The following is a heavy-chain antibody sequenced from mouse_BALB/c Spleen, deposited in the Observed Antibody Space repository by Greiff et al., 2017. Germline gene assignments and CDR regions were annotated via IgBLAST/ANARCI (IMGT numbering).Heavy chain of an antibody. J-gene: IGHJ4*01. CDR2: INPSNGRT. CDR3: ARDWGGAMDY. Sequence: QVQLQQSGAELVKPGASVKLSCKASGYTFTSYWMHWVKQRPGQGLEWIGEINPSNGRTNYNEKYKSKATLTVDKSSSTAYMQLSSLTSEDSAVYYCARDWGGAMDYWGQGTSVTVSS. CDR1: GYTFTSYW. V-gene: IGHV1S81*02. D-gene: IGHD4-1*01.